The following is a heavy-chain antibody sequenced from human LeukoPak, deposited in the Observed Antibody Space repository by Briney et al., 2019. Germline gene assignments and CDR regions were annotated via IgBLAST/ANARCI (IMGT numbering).Heavy chain of an antibody. Sequence: SETLSLTCTVSGGSLSGHYWSWIRQHPGKRLEWIGYASYTGRTKYNPSLQSRVTISIDTSKSQFSLKLTSVTSADTAVYSCARLLDNDISGGPDTFDVWGQGTTVIVSS. V-gene: IGHV4-59*11. CDR2: ASYTGRT. CDR1: GGSLSGHY. J-gene: IGHJ3*01. D-gene: IGHD3-22*01. CDR3: ARLLDNDISGGPDTFDV.